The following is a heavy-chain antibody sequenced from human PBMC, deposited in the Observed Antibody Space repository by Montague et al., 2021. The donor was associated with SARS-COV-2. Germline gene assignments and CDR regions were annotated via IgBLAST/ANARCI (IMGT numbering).Heavy chain of an antibody. J-gene: IGHJ4*02. CDR2: IYYSGST. Sequence: SETLSLTCTVSDGSISSYYWSWIRQPPGKGLEWIGYIYYSGSTNYNPSLKSRVTISVDTSKNQLSLKLSSVTAADTAVYYCARHALNEYSSPWAFGFDYWGQGTLVTVSS. D-gene: IGHD6-6*01. CDR1: DGSISSYY. V-gene: IGHV4-59*08. CDR3: ARHALNEYSSPWAFGFDY.